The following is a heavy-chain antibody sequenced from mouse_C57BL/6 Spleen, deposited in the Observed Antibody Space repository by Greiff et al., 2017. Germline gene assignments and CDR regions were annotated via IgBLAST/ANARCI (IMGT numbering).Heavy chain of an antibody. CDR1: GYTFTSYW. D-gene: IGHD3-1*01. V-gene: IGHV1-69*01. J-gene: IGHJ4*01. CDR3: AKNGSWAMDC. CDR2: IDPLDSYT. Sequence: QVQLQQSGAELVMPGASVKLSCKASGYTFTSYWMHWVKQRPGQGLEWIGEIDPLDSYTNYNQKFKGKSTLTVDKSSSTAYMQLSSLTSEDSAVDYWAKNGSWAMDCWGQGTTVTVSS.